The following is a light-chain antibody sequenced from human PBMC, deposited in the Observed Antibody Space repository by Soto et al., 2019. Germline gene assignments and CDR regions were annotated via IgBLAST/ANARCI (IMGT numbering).Light chain of an antibody. Sequence: EIVLTQSPGTLSLSPGERATLSCRASQSVSSNYLAWYQQKPGQAPRLLIYGASNRATGIPERFSGSWSGTDFTLTISSLEPEDFAVYYCQQYGSSPLTFGGGTKVEIK. J-gene: IGKJ4*01. CDR1: QSVSSNY. CDR2: GAS. V-gene: IGKV3-20*01. CDR3: QQYGSSPLT.